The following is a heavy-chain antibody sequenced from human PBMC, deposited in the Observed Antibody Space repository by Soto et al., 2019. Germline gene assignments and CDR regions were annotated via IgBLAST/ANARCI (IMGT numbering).Heavy chain of an antibody. V-gene: IGHV1-69*19. CDR2: IVPLNNTS. Sequence: QVHLLQSGTEVKKPGSSLKVSCKVSGGAFTDYSLNWVRHAPGQGLEWLGGIVPLNNTSNYSLKFLGRGEITADLSSNTVYMDLRGLTIAPTATYYCAIWYHRNPLSYRGLEVWGQGTTGIVSS. CDR1: GGAFTDYS. D-gene: IGHD1-20*01. CDR3: AIWYHRNPLSYRGLEV. J-gene: IGHJ6*01.